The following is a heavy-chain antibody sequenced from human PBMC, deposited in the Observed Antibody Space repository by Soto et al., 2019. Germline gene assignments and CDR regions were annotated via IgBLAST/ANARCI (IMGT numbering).Heavy chain of an antibody. D-gene: IGHD5-12*01. V-gene: IGHV1-18*01. CDR1: GYTFTNYG. Sequence: GASVKVSCKALGYTFTNYGINWVRQAPGQGLEWMGWISGYSGYTNYAEKLQGRVTVTKDTSTSTAYLDLRSLRSDDTAMYYCARDRGSVATGRYYNYGMEVWGQGTTVTVSS. CDR3: ARDRGSVATGRYYNYGMEV. CDR2: ISGYSGYT. J-gene: IGHJ6*02.